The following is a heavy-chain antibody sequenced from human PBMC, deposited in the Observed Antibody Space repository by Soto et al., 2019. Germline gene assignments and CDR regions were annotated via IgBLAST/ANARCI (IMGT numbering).Heavy chain of an antibody. D-gene: IGHD3-16*02. CDR2: ISGSGGST. J-gene: IGHJ4*02. CDR1: GFTFSSYA. Sequence: GGSLILSCAASGFTFSSYAMSWVRQAPGKGLEWVSAISGSGGSTYYADSVKGRFTISRDNSKNTLYLQMNSLRAEDTAVYYCAKDLDDYIWGSYRYHQAFDYWGQGTLVTVSS. CDR3: AKDLDDYIWGSYRYHQAFDY. V-gene: IGHV3-23*01.